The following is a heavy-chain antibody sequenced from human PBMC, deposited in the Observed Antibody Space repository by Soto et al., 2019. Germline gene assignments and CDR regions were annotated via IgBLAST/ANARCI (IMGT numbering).Heavy chain of an antibody. CDR3: AKGRYSSPMGYYYGMDV. V-gene: IGHV1-69*01. CDR1: RVAFSKFI. J-gene: IGHJ6*02. D-gene: IGHD6-19*01. Sequence: QAQLEQSGGEVKKPGSSVKVSCKASRVAFSKFIVTWVRQAPGLGLEWVGGIIPIFGTANYAQKFQGRVTITAHESTSTSYMEVNNLRSEDTAVYYCAKGRYSSPMGYYYGMDVWGQGTTVTVAS. CDR2: IIPIFGTA.